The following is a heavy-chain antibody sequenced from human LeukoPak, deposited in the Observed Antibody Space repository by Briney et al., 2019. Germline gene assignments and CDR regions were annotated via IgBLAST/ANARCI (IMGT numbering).Heavy chain of an antibody. CDR3: ARDRLYFGY. CDR1: GLTFSSDA. V-gene: IGHV3-48*02. Sequence: PGGSLRLSCAASGLTFSSDAMNWVRQAPGKGLEWVSYISSSSSTIYYADSVKGRYTISRDNAKNSLYLQMNSLRDEDTAVYSCARDRLYFGYWGQGALVTVSS. D-gene: IGHD4-11*01. J-gene: IGHJ4*02. CDR2: ISSSSSTI.